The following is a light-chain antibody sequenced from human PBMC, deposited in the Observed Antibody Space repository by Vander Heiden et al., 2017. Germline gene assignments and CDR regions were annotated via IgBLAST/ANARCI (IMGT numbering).Light chain of an antibody. V-gene: IGKV3-11*01. CDR2: DAS. Sequence: EIVLTQSPATLSLSPGERATLSCRASQSGSSYLAWYQQKPGQAPRRLIYDASNRATGIPARFSDRASGTDFTLTMISLETEDFAVYDCLLCTTGARTFGSAAKEE. CDR3: LLCTTGART. J-gene: IGKJ1*01. CDR1: QSGSSY.